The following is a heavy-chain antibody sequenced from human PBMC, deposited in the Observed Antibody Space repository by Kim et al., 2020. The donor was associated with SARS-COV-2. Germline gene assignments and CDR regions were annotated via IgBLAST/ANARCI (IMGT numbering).Heavy chain of an antibody. CDR2: ISSDASEK. V-gene: IGHV3-30*04. J-gene: IGHJ6*03. D-gene: IGHD6-6*01. Sequence: GGSLRLSCAASGFHFSSHGMHWVRQSPGKGLEWIGVISSDASEKHYADAVKGRFTMSRDNSKSLSYLQMGSLRGEDTAIYYFGRDGAFSARRGYNYMDV. CDR1: GFHFSSHG. CDR3: GRDGAFSARRGYNYMDV.